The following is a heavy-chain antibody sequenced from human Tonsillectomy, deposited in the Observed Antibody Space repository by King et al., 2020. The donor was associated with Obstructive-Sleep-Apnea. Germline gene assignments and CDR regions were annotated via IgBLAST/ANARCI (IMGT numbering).Heavy chain of an antibody. CDR3: ARDPTFYYFDY. CDR1: GGSISSISYY. Sequence: QLQESGPGLVKPSETLSITCNVSGGSISSISYYWGCIRQPPGNGLEWIGSISYSGCTYYNPSLKSRDTISVDTPKNQFSLKLRSVTAADPAVYYCARDPTFYYFDYWGQGTLVTVSS. J-gene: IGHJ4*02. CDR2: ISYSGCT. D-gene: IGHD4-11*01. V-gene: IGHV4-39*07.